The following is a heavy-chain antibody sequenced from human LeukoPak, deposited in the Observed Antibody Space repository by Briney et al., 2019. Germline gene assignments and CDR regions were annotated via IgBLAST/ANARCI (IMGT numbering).Heavy chain of an antibody. CDR2: MNPNSGNT. CDR3: ARGPSITMVRGVKFGWFDP. D-gene: IGHD3-10*01. Sequence: ASVNVSCKASGYTFTSYDINWVRQATGQGLEWMGWMNPNSGNTGYAQKFQGRVTMTRNTSISTAYMELSSLRSEDTAVYYCARGPSITMVRGVKFGWFDPWGQGTLVTVSS. V-gene: IGHV1-8*01. CDR1: GYTFTSYD. J-gene: IGHJ5*02.